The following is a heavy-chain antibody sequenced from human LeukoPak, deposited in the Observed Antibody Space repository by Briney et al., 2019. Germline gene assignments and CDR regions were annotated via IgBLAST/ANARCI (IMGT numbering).Heavy chain of an antibody. D-gene: IGHD3-10*01. CDR2: IKPDGTEK. J-gene: IGHJ3*02. CDR1: GFKFNDYW. Sequence: GGSLRLSCEASGFKFNDYWMSWVRQNPERGLEWVAKIKPDGTEKHYADFVEGRFTFSRDNAKNSMYLQMNSLGVEDTAVYYCAKPRNAVYYGAFDIWGQGTMVTVSS. V-gene: IGHV3-7*03. CDR3: AKPRNAVYYGAFDI.